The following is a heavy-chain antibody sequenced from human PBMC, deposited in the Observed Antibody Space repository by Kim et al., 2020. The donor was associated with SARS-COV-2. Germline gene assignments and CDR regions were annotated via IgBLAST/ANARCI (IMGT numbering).Heavy chain of an antibody. CDR1: GGSISSSSYY. V-gene: IGHV4-39*01. CDR2: IYYSGST. CDR3: ARLPLYDYVWGSYLDGYHYTSDYYGMDV. J-gene: IGHJ6*02. Sequence: SETLSLTCTVSGGSISSSSYYWGWIRQPPGKGLEWIGSIYYSGSTYYNPSLKSRVTISVDTSKNQFSLKLSSVTAADTAVYYCARLPLYDYVWGSYLDGYHYTSDYYGMDVWGQGTTVTVSS. D-gene: IGHD3-16*01.